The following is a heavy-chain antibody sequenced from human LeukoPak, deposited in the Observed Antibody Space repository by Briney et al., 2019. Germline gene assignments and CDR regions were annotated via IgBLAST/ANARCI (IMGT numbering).Heavy chain of an antibody. D-gene: IGHD6-25*01. Sequence: SETLSLTCAVYGGSFSGYYWSWIRQPPGKGLEWIGEINHSGSTNYNPSLKSRVTISVDTSKNQFSLKLSSVTAADTAVYYCARGLHLGIAAVPPQKNYYMDVWCKGTTVTVSS. V-gene: IGHV4-34*01. CDR3: ARGLHLGIAAVPPQKNYYMDV. CDR2: INHSGST. J-gene: IGHJ6*03. CDR1: GGSFSGYY.